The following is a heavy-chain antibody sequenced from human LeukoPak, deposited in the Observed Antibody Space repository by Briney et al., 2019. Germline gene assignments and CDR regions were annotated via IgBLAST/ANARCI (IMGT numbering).Heavy chain of an antibody. V-gene: IGHV4-39*01. CDR1: GGYNRCRSFY. J-gene: IGHJ4*02. D-gene: IGHD3-3*01. CDR3: ARGYDPIDY. Sequence: SETLPVTCTVCGGYNRCRSFYWRCIRHPPGKGLEWIGSIYYGGSRENPLSLRSRVTISVDTSKNQFSLKLRSVTAADTAVYYCARGYDPIDYWGERPLVTVSS. CDR2: IYYGGSR.